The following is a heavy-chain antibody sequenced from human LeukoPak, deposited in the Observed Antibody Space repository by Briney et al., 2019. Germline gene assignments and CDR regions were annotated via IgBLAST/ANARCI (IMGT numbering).Heavy chain of an antibody. CDR1: GGSFSGNY. D-gene: IGHD3-16*01. CDR3: ARVDMITFGNY. J-gene: IGHJ4*02. V-gene: IGHV4-34*01. CDR2: INHSGST. Sequence: SETLSLTCAVYGGSFSGNYWNWIRQPPGKGLEWIGEINHSGSTNYNPSLKGRVTISVDTSKNQFSLKLSSVTAADTAVYYCARVDMITFGNYWGQGTLVTVSS.